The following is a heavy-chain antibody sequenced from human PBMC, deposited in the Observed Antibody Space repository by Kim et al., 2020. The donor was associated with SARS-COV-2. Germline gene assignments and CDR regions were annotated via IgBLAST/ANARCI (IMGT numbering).Heavy chain of an antibody. J-gene: IGHJ4*02. V-gene: IGHV3-48*03. CDR3: ARSALAGTSHFDY. D-gene: IGHD1-7*01. Sequence: YADSVKGRFTISRDNAKNSLYLQMNSLRAEDTAVYYCARSALAGTSHFDYWGQGTLVTVSS.